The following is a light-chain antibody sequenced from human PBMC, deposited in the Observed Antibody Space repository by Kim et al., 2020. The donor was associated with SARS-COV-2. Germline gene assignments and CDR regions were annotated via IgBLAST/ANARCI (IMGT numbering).Light chain of an antibody. CDR2: GKN. CDR1: SLRSYY. V-gene: IGLV3-19*01. Sequence: SSELTQDPAVSVALGQTVRITCQGDSLRSYYASWYQQKPGQAPVLVIYGKNNRPSGIPDRFSGSSSGNTASLTITGAQAEDEGEYYCKSRDSSGNHLGFG. CDR3: KSRDSSGNHLG. J-gene: IGLJ3*02.